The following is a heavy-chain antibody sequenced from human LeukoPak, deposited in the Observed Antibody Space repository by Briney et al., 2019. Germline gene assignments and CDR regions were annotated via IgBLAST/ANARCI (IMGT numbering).Heavy chain of an antibody. CDR1: GFTFSSYG. D-gene: IGHD6-6*01. Sequence: GGSLRLSCAASGFTFSSYGMHWVRQAPGQGLEWVAVIWYDGSNKYYADSVRGRFTISRDNSKNTLYLQMNSLRAEDTAVYYCARDTDGQLGDWGQGTLVTVSS. CDR3: ARDTDGQLGD. J-gene: IGHJ4*02. V-gene: IGHV3-33*01. CDR2: IWYDGSNK.